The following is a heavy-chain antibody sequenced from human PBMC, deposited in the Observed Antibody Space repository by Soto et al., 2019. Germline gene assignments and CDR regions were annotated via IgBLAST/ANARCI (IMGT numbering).Heavy chain of an antibody. CDR2: INHSGST. Sequence: TSETLSLTCAVYGGSFSGYYWSWIRQPPGKGLEWIGEINHSGSTNYNPSLKSRVTISVDTSKNQFSLKLSSVTAADTAVYYCARGGYDFWSGTAPFYYYVMYVWGQRTTVPVSS. CDR1: GGSFSGYY. J-gene: IGHJ6*02. V-gene: IGHV4-34*01. D-gene: IGHD3-3*01. CDR3: ARGGYDFWSGTAPFYYYVMYV.